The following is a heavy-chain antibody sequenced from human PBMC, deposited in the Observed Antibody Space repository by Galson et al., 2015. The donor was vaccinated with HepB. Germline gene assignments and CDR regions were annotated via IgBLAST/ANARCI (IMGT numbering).Heavy chain of an antibody. D-gene: IGHD3-9*01. CDR2: IRYDGSNK. Sequence: SLRLSCAASGFTFSSYGMHWVRQAPGKGLEWVAFIRYDGSNKYYADSVKGRFTISRDNSKNTLYLQMNSLRAEDTAVYYCAKDHFDWLLYRYYYGMDVWGQGTTVTVSS. J-gene: IGHJ6*02. CDR3: AKDHFDWLLYRYYYGMDV. V-gene: IGHV3-30*02. CDR1: GFTFSSYG.